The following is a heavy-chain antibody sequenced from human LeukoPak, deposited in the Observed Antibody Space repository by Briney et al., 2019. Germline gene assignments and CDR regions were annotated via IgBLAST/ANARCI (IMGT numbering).Heavy chain of an antibody. D-gene: IGHD4-17*01. CDR2: INHSGST. J-gene: IGHJ2*01. CDR3: ARPDYGDYVSHFDL. V-gene: IGHV4-34*01. Sequence: PSETLSLTCAVYGGSFSGYYWSWIRQPPGKGLEWIGEINHSGSTNYNPSLKSRVTISVDTSKNQFSLKLSSVTTADTAVYYCARPDYGDYVSHFDLWGRGTLVTVSS. CDR1: GGSFSGYY.